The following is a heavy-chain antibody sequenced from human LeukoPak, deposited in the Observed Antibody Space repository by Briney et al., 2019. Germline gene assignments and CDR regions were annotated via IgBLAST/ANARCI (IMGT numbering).Heavy chain of an antibody. CDR1: RFTFNKYA. CDR3: AKDQGYSSAWYSRDGFDM. D-gene: IGHD6-19*01. V-gene: IGHV3-30-3*01. Sequence: GGSLRLSCAASRFTFNKYAMHWVRQAPGKGLEWVAVISYDGTVKNYADSVKGRFTISRDNSQNTLYVQMNSLRAEDTAVYYCAKDQGYSSAWYSRDGFDMWGQGTMVTVSS. J-gene: IGHJ3*02. CDR2: ISYDGTVK.